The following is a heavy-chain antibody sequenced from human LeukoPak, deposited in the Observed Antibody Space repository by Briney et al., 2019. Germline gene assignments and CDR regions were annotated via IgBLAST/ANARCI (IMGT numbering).Heavy chain of an antibody. Sequence: GRSLTLSCAASGFTFSSYAMHWVRQAPGKGLEWVAVISYDGSNKYYADSVKGRFTISRDNSKNTLYLQMNSLRAEDTAVYYCAREGGYSGHFDYWGQGTLVTVSS. CDR1: GFTFSSYA. CDR3: AREGGYSGHFDY. CDR2: ISYDGSNK. J-gene: IGHJ4*02. V-gene: IGHV3-30-3*01. D-gene: IGHD3-22*01.